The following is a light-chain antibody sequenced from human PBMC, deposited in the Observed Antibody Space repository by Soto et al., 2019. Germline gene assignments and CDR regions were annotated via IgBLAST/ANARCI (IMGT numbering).Light chain of an antibody. Sequence: QSVLTQPPSVSAAPGQKVTISCSGSSSNIGNNYVSWYQQLPGTAPKLLIYDNNKRPSGIPDRSSGSKSGTSATLGITGLQTGDEADYYRGTWDSSLSAGVFGTGTKATVL. CDR3: GTWDSSLSAGV. V-gene: IGLV1-51*01. CDR2: DNN. CDR1: SSNIGNNY. J-gene: IGLJ1*01.